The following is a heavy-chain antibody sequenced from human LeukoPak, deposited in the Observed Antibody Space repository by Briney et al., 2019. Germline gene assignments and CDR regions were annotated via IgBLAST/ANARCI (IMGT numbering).Heavy chain of an antibody. D-gene: IGHD6-13*01. J-gene: IGHJ6*03. V-gene: IGHV1-8*03. Sequence: ASVKVSCKASGGTFSSYAINWVRQATGQGLEWMGWMNPNSGNTGYAQKFQGRVTITRNTSISTAYMELSSLRSEDTAVYYCARGAAARPDYYYYMDVWGKGTTVTVSS. CDR2: MNPNSGNT. CDR1: GGTFSSYA. CDR3: ARGAAARPDYYYYMDV.